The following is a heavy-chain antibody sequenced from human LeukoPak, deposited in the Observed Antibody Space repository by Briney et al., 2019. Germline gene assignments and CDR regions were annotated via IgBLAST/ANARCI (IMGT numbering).Heavy chain of an antibody. CDR3: ARVRYDILTGLQHFDY. D-gene: IGHD3-9*01. V-gene: IGHV1-2*02. Sequence: GASVKVSCKASGYIFSRYGFSWVRQAPGQGLEWMGWINPNSGGTNYAQKFQGRVTMTRDTSISTAYMELSRLRSDDTAVYYCARVRYDILTGLQHFDYWGQGTLVTVSS. CDR1: GYIFSRYG. J-gene: IGHJ4*02. CDR2: INPNSGGT.